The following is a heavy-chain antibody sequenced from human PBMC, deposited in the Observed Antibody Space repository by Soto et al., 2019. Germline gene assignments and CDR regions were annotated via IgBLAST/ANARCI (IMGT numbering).Heavy chain of an antibody. V-gene: IGHV3-33*01. CDR3: AIFPTYYDYIWGSYRPENWFDP. D-gene: IGHD3-16*02. CDR2: IWYDGSNK. CDR1: GFTFSSYG. Sequence: GGSLRLSCAASGFTFSSYGMHWVRQAPGKGLEWVAVIWYDGSNKYYADSVKGRFTISRDNSKNTLYLQMNSLRAEDTAVYYCAIFPTYYDYIWGSYRPENWFDPWGQGTLVTVSS. J-gene: IGHJ5*02.